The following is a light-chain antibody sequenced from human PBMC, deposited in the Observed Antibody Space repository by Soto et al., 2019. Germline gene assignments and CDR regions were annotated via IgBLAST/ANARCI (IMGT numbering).Light chain of an antibody. CDR2: AIT. CDR3: CSYTTINTVV. V-gene: IGLV2-14*03. J-gene: IGLJ1*01. Sequence: QSVLTQPASVSGSPGQSITISCTGTSSDVGGTNFLSWYQQHPDKAPKLLIYAITNRPSGVSNRFSGSKSGSTASLSISVLQTDDEADYFCCSYTTINTVVFGTGTKVTVL. CDR1: SSDVGGTNF.